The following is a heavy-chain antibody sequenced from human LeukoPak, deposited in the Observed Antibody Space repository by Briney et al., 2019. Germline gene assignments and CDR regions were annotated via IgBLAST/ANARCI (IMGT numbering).Heavy chain of an antibody. D-gene: IGHD3-16*02. V-gene: IGHV3-9*01. CDR2: IRWNSGSI. CDR1: GFTFDDYA. J-gene: IGHJ4*02. Sequence: QPGRSLRLSCAASGFTFDDYAMHWVRQAPGKGLEWVSGIRWNSGSIDYADSVKGRFTISRGNAKNSLYLQMNSLRAEDTALYYCAKESGMITFGGVIARRYFFDYWGQGTLVSVSS. CDR3: AKESGMITFGGVIARRYFFDY.